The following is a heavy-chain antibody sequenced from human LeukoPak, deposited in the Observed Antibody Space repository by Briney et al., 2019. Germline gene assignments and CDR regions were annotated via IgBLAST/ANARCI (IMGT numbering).Heavy chain of an antibody. CDR2: IYTSGNT. CDR3: ARGWSDYSHFDY. D-gene: IGHD3-3*01. V-gene: IGHV4-4*07. Sequence: SETLSLTWTVSGGSISRYYWSWIRQPAGKGLEWIGRIYTSGNTNYNPSLKSRVTMSVDTSKNQFSLKLSSVTAADTAVYYCARGWSDYSHFDYWGQGTLVTVSS. J-gene: IGHJ4*02. CDR1: GGSISRYY.